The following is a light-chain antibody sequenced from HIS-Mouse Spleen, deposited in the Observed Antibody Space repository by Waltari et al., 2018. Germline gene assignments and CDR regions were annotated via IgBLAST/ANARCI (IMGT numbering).Light chain of an antibody. CDR2: DDS. J-gene: IGLJ1*01. Sequence: SYVLTQPPSVSVAPGKTARTTCGGKHLGSKSGPCYQQKPGQAPVLVVYDDSDRPSGIPGRFSGSNSGNTATLTISRVEAGDEADYYCQVWDSSSDHYVFGTGTKVTVL. CDR3: QVWDSSSDHYV. CDR1: HLGSKS. V-gene: IGLV3-21*03.